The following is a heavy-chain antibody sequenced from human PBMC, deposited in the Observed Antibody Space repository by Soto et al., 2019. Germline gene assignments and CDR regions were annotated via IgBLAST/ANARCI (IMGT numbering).Heavy chain of an antibody. CDR2: IKEDGSET. CDR3: ARGGVVATTSNCFDP. J-gene: IGHJ5*02. CDR1: GFTFSSHW. D-gene: IGHD1-26*01. Sequence: EVQLVESGGGLVQPGGSLRLSCAASGFTFSSHWMTWVRQAPGKGLEWVANIKEDGSETYYVDSVKGRFTIYRDNAESSLYLQMNCLSAEDSAVYYCARGGVVATTSNCFDPCGQGSLVTVST. V-gene: IGHV3-7*04.